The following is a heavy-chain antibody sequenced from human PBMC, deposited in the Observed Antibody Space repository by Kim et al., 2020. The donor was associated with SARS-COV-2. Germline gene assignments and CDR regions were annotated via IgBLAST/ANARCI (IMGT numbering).Heavy chain of an antibody. CDR1: GFTFSSYA. Sequence: GGSLRLSCAASGFTFSSYAMNWVRQAPGKGLEWVSAISGNGGSTYYADSVKGRFTISRDNSKNTLYLQMNSLRAEDTAVYPCAKEQGGNRAFDIWGQGTMVTVSP. V-gene: IGHV3-23*01. D-gene: IGHD1-26*01. J-gene: IGHJ3*02. CDR2: ISGNGGST. CDR3: AKEQGGNRAFDI.